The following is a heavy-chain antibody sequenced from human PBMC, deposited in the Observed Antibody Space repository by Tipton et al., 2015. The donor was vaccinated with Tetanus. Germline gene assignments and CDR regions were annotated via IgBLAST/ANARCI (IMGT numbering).Heavy chain of an antibody. CDR1: GFTFSSYA. J-gene: IGHJ4*02. Sequence: SLRLSCAASGFTFSSYAMSWVRQAPGKGLEWVSAISGSGGSTYYADSVKGRFTISRDNSKNTLYLQMNSLRAEDTAVYYCAKEGLMVYATKHPCDYWGQGTLVTVSS. CDR2: ISGSGGST. D-gene: IGHD2-8*01. V-gene: IGHV3-23*01. CDR3: AKEGLMVYATKHPCDY.